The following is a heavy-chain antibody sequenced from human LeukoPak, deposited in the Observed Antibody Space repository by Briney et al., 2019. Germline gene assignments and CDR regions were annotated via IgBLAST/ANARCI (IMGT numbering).Heavy chain of an antibody. Sequence: ASVKVSCKASGYTFTGYYMHWVRQAPGQGLEWMGWINPNSGGTNYAQKFQGRVTMTRDTSISTAYMELSRLRSDDTAVYYYARDYCSGGSCYSEFFRFDPWGQGTLVTVSS. CDR3: ARDYCSGGSCYSEFFRFDP. D-gene: IGHD2-15*01. J-gene: IGHJ5*02. V-gene: IGHV1-2*02. CDR2: INPNSGGT. CDR1: GYTFTGYY.